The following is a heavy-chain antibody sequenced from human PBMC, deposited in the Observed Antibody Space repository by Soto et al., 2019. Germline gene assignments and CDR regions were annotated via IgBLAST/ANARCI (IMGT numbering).Heavy chain of an antibody. CDR3: ARATHGAHWFDP. CDR2: TYYSSTWYN. V-gene: IGHV6-1*01. Sequence: QVQLQQSDPGLVQPSQTLSLTCAISGDYVSSNSVTWNWIRQSPSRGLEWLGRTYYSSTWYNEYAVSVISRIAINPDTSKNQFSLHLNSVTPEDTAVYFCARATHGAHWFDPWGQGTLVTVSS. D-gene: IGHD2-8*01. J-gene: IGHJ5*02. CDR1: GDYVSSNSVT.